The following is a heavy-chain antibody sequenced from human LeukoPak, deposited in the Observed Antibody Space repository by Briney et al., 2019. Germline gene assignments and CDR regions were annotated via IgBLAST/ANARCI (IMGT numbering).Heavy chain of an antibody. CDR3: ARELQGGDIVVVPAAFDY. Sequence: PGGSLRLSCAASGFTFSSYSMNWVRQAPGKGLEWVSYISSSSSTIYYADSVKGRFTISRDNSKNTLYLQMNSLRAEDTAVYYCARELQGGDIVVVPAAFDYWGQGTLVTVSS. CDR1: GFTFSSYS. CDR2: ISSSSSTI. J-gene: IGHJ4*02. D-gene: IGHD2-2*01. V-gene: IGHV3-48*01.